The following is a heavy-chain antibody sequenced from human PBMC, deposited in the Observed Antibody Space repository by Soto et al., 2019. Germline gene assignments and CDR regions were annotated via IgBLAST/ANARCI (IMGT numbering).Heavy chain of an antibody. J-gene: IGHJ4*02. CDR2: IKQDGSEK. Sequence: GGSLRLPCAASGFTFTNYWMNWVRQAPGKGLEWVANIKQDGSEKYYVDSVKGRFTISRDNAKNSLYLQMNSQRAEDTAVYYCAKAMAGTFFYFDCWGQGTLITVSS. V-gene: IGHV3-7*01. CDR1: GFTFTNYW. CDR3: AKAMAGTFFYFDC. D-gene: IGHD6-19*01.